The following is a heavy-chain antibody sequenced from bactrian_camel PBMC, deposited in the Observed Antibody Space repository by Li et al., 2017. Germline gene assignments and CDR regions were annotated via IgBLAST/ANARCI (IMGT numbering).Heavy chain of an antibody. V-gene: IGHV3S1*01. CDR1: GYTFRACS. Sequence: HVQLVESGGGSVQAGGSLRLSCVGSGYTFRACSMGWFRQAPGKEREGVAAIYIGGISTTYADSVKGRFTISRDNAKNTVYLQMNSLESEDTALYYCATDLPVRVGAGNQPAFGYWGQGTQVTVS. J-gene: IGHJ6*01. CDR2: IYIGGIST. D-gene: IGHD3*01. CDR3: ATDLPVRVGAGNQPAFGY.